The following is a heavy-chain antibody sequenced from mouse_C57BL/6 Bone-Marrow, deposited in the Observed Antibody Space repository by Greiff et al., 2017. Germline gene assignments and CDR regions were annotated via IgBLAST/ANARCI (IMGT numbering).Heavy chain of an antibody. CDR3: ARYYGVYYFDY. Sequence: VQLQQSGAELARPGASVKLSCKASGYTFTSYGISWVKQRTGQGLEWIGEIYHRSGNTDYNEKFKGKATLTADKSSSPAYMELRSLTAEDSAVYFCARYYGVYYFDYWGQGTTLTVSS. D-gene: IGHD1-2*01. J-gene: IGHJ2*01. CDR1: GYTFTSYG. V-gene: IGHV1-81*01. CDR2: IYHRSGNT.